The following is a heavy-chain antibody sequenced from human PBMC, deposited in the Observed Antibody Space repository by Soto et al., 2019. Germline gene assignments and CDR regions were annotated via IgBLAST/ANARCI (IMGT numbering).Heavy chain of an antibody. CDR3: ARVRAVARYEAFDI. J-gene: IGHJ3*02. Sequence: SETLSLTCTASGGSISSYYWSWIRQPPGKGLEWIGYIYYSGSTNYNPSLKSRVTISVDTSKNQFSLKLSSVTAADTAVYYCARVRAVARYEAFDIWGQGTMVTVSS. V-gene: IGHV4-59*01. D-gene: IGHD6-19*01. CDR2: IYYSGST. CDR1: GGSISSYY.